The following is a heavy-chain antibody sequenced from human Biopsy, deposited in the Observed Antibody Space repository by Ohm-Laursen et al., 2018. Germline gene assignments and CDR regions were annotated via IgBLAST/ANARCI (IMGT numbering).Heavy chain of an antibody. CDR2: IKPNNDNT. V-gene: IGHV1-46*01. CDR3: ARGPRGLVAITATAYYFDF. J-gene: IGHJ4*02. D-gene: IGHD1-20*01. CDR1: GFSFTGYY. Sequence: ASVKASCKASGFSFTGYYLHWVRQAPGQGLQWMGRIKPNNDNTVYAQQFQGRVTMTKDTSTSAVYMDLSSLTFDDSAVYYCARGPRGLVAITATAYYFDFWGQGNLVTVSS.